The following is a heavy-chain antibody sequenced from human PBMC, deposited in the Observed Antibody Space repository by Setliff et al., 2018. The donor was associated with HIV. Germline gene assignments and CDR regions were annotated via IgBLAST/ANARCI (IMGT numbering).Heavy chain of an antibody. Sequence: ASVNVSCKASGYTFSSYYMHRVRQAPGQGLEGMGIINPSGASTSYAQKFQDRVTMTRDTSKSTVYMGLSSLRSEDTAVYYCAGWELQPSPRYFQHWGQGTLVTVSS. V-gene: IGHV1-46*01. CDR2: INPSGAST. CDR3: AGWELQPSPRYFQH. J-gene: IGHJ1*01. CDR1: GYTFSSYY. D-gene: IGHD1-26*01.